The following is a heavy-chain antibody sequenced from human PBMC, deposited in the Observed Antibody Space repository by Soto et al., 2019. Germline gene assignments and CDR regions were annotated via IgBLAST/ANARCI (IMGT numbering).Heavy chain of an antibody. J-gene: IGHJ4*02. CDR2: IYSGGST. D-gene: IGHD5-18*01. Sequence: LRLSCAASGFTVSSNYMSWVRQAPGKGLEWVSAIYSGGSTYYADSVKGRFTISRDNSKNTLYLQMNSLRAEDTAVYYCARLMWRYSNGYGFDYWGQGTLVTVSS. V-gene: IGHV3-66*04. CDR1: GFTVSSNY. CDR3: ARLMWRYSNGYGFDY.